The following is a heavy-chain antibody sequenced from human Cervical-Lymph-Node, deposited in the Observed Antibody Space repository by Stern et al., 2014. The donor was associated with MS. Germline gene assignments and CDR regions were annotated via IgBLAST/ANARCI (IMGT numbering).Heavy chain of an antibody. D-gene: IGHD1-26*01. J-gene: IGHJ6*02. CDR1: GGTFSSYA. V-gene: IGHV1-69*01. CDR3: ARGELKEGLVRGMDV. CDR2: IIPIFGTA. Sequence: VQLVEPGAEGKKPGSSVKVSCKASGGTFSSYAISWVRQAPGQGLEWMGGIIPIFGTANYAQKFQGRVTITADESTSTAYTELSSLRSEDTAVYYCARGELKEGLVRGMDVWGQGTTVTVSS.